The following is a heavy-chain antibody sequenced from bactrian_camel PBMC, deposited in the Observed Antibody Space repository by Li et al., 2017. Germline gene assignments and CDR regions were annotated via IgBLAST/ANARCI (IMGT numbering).Heavy chain of an antibody. CDR1: GYDFRSAW. CDR2: IHTGDGRL. D-gene: IGHD5*01. CDR3: AAAEEFSLPDGGLREGDVRY. Sequence: HVQLVESGGDLVQPGGSLTLSCLVSGYDFRSAWIHWIRQAPGKGLEWVSIIHTGDGRLAFADPVKGRFTITQDDAKNTVYLQMNTLKPEDTAMYYCAAAEEFSLPDGGLREGDVRYWGQGTQVTVS. V-gene: IGHV3S1*01. J-gene: IGHJ4*01.